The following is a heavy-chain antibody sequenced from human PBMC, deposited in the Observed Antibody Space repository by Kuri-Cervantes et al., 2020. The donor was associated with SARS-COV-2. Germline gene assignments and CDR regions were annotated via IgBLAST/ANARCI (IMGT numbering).Heavy chain of an antibody. J-gene: IGHJ6*03. V-gene: IGHV3-21*01. CDR3: ARGDYNVLTGYAAYYYYMDV. Sequence: GGSLRLSCAASGFTFSRYSMNWVRQAPGKGLKWVSIISTGGSYIYYADSVKGRFTISRDNANNSLYLQIDSLRAEDTAVYYCARGDYNVLTGYAAYYYYMDVWGKGSTVTVSS. D-gene: IGHD3/OR15-3a*01. CDR1: GFTFSRYS. CDR2: ISTGGSYI.